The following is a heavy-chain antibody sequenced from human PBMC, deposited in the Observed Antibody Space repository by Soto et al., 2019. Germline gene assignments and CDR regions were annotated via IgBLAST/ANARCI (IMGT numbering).Heavy chain of an antibody. CDR2: IKQDGSEK. J-gene: IGHJ5*02. Sequence: GGSLRLSCAASGFTFSSYWMSWVRQAPGKGLEWVANIKQDGSEKYYVDSVKGRFTISRDNAKNSLYLQMNSLRAKDTAVYYCARDSEYDYIWGSYSDWFDPWGQGTLVTVSS. CDR1: GFTFSSYW. V-gene: IGHV3-7*01. CDR3: ARDSEYDYIWGSYSDWFDP. D-gene: IGHD3-16*01.